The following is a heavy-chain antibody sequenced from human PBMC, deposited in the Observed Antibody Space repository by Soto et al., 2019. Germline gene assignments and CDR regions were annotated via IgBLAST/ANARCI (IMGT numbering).Heavy chain of an antibody. CDR3: AKEMYPRTVLDSSSPWGDY. V-gene: IGHV3-30*18. D-gene: IGHD6-6*01. J-gene: IGHJ4*02. Sequence: QVQLVQSGGGVIQPGKSLRLSCAASGITFTTYGMHWVRQTPGKGLEWVAVVSYDGSPKYYAYSVKGSFSISRADSKNTLYLQMNSLRVEATAVYYCAKEMYPRTVLDSSSPWGDYWGQGTLVTVSS. CDR2: VSYDGSPK. CDR1: GITFTTYG.